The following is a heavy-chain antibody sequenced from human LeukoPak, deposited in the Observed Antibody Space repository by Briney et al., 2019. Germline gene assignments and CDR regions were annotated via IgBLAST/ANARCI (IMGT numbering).Heavy chain of an antibody. V-gene: IGHV4-39*07. CDR2: IYYSGST. Sequence: PSETLSLTCTVSGGSISSSSYYWGWIRQPPGKGLEWIGSIYYSGSTYYNPSLKSRVTISVDTPKNQFSLKLSSVTAADTAVYYCARQDTAMVYFDYWGQGTLVTVSS. J-gene: IGHJ4*02. CDR1: GGSISSSSYY. CDR3: ARQDTAMVYFDY. D-gene: IGHD5-18*01.